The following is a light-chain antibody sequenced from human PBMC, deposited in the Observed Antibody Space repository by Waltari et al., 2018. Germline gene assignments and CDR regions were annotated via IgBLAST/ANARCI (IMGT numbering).Light chain of an antibody. CDR1: QSVTSY. CDR3: QQKFT. CDR2: DAS. V-gene: IGKV3-11*01. J-gene: IGKJ3*01. Sequence: EIVLTQSPATLSLSPGERATLSCRASQSVTSYLGWYQQKPGQPPRLLIYDASNRATGIPARFSGSGSVTDFTLTISSLEPEDFAVYYCQQKFTFGPGTKVDIK.